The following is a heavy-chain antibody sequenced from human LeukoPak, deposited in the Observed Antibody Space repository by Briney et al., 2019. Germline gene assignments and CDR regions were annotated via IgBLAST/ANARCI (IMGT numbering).Heavy chain of an antibody. D-gene: IGHD6-13*01. CDR3: AKNAGYSSSWIDY. V-gene: IGHV4-61*01. CDR1: GGSVSSGSYY. J-gene: IGHJ4*02. Sequence: SETLSLTCTVSGGSVSSGSYYWSWIRQPPGKGLEWIGYIYYSGSTNHNPSLKSRVTISVDTSKNQFSLKLSSVTAADTAVYYCAKNAGYSSSWIDYWGQGTLVTVSS. CDR2: IYYSGST.